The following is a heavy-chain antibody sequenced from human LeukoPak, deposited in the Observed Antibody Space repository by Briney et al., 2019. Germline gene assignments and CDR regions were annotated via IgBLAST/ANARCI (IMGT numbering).Heavy chain of an antibody. D-gene: IGHD3-10*01. CDR3: ARGFGELFLDY. CDR1: GFTFSSYG. CDR2: IWYDGTNE. J-gene: IGHJ4*02. Sequence: PGGSLRLSCGASGFTFSSYGMHWVRQAPGKGLEWVAVIWYDGTNEYYADSVKGRFTISRDNSKNTLYLQMNSLRAEDSAVYYCARGFGELFLDYWGQGTLVTVSS. V-gene: IGHV3-33*01.